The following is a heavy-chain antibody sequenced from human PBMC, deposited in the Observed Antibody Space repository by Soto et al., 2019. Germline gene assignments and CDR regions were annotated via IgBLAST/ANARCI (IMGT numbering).Heavy chain of an antibody. J-gene: IGHJ3*02. CDR3: ARSRRGLDI. V-gene: IGHV3-7*01. CDR2: IKQDGSEK. Sequence: VGSVRLSGAASGFSLSSYLMTWVRQGPWKGLEWVADIKQDGSEKYYVDSVKGRFTISRDNAKNSMYLQINNLRGEDTAVYYCARSRRGLDIWGQGAMVTVSS. D-gene: IGHD3-10*01. CDR1: GFSLSSYL.